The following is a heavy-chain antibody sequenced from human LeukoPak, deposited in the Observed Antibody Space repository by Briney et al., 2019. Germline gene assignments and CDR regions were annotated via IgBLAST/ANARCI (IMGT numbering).Heavy chain of an antibody. CDR1: GFTFSSFW. J-gene: IGHJ4*02. CDR2: ISGSGGST. CDR3: AKGYWNPGY. V-gene: IGHV3-23*01. D-gene: IGHD1-1*01. Sequence: GGSLRLSCAASGFTFSSFWMSWVRQAPGKGLEWVSGISGSGGSTYYADSVKGRFTISRDNSKNTLYLQMNNLRAEDTALYYCAKGYWNPGYWGQGTLVTVSS.